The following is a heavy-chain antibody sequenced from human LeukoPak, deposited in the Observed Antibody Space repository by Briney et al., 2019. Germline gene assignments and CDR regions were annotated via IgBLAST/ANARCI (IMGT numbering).Heavy chain of an antibody. CDR1: GGTFNNSA. Sequence: SVKVSCKTSGGTFNNSAISWVRQAPGQGLEWLGGIMPLFGTAGYAQKFQGRVTITKDVSTRTVYLELTSLTSDDTAVYYCARDVHGDYGSGWFDPWGQGTLVSVSS. V-gene: IGHV1-69*05. J-gene: IGHJ5*02. D-gene: IGHD4-17*01. CDR2: IMPLFGTA. CDR3: ARDVHGDYGSGWFDP.